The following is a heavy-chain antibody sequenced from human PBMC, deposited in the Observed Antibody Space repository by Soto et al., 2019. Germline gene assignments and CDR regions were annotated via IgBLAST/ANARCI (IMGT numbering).Heavy chain of an antibody. D-gene: IGHD6-6*01. Sequence: PGGSLRLSCAASGFTFSSYSMNWVRQAPGKGLEWVSSISSSSSYIYYADSVKGRFTISRDNAKNSLYLQMNSLRAEDTAVYYCARDGIAARGFDYWGQGTLVTVSS. V-gene: IGHV3-21*01. CDR1: GFTFSSYS. CDR2: ISSSSSYI. CDR3: ARDGIAARGFDY. J-gene: IGHJ4*02.